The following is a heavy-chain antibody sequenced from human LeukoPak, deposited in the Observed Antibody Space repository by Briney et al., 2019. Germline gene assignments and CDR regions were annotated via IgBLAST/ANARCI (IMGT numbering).Heavy chain of an antibody. J-gene: IGHJ4*02. CDR1: GGSISISNYY. CDR3: ARHPSGSSFDY. CDR2: IHHTGST. V-gene: IGHV4-39*01. Sequence: SETLSLTCSVSGGSISISNYYWGWIRQPPGKGLEWIGTIHHTGSTYYNPSLRSRVTVSVDTSNNQFSLKVTSVTAADTAIYYCARHPSGSSFDYWGQGTLAAVSS. D-gene: IGHD1-26*01.